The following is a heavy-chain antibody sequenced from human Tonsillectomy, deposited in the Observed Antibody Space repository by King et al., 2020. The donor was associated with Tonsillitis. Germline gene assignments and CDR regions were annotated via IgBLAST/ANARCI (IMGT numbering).Heavy chain of an antibody. Sequence: GQLVQSGGGLVKPGGSLRLSCAASGFTFSNYTMNWVRQAPGKGLEWVSSISSSSSYIYYADSVKGRFTMSRDNAKNSLYLQMNSLRAEDTAVYYCAGDLVGIVVVVAATAGYYYGMDVWGQGTTVTVSS. J-gene: IGHJ6*02. CDR3: AGDLVGIVVVVAATAGYYYGMDV. CDR1: GFTFSNYT. D-gene: IGHD2-15*01. V-gene: IGHV3-21*01. CDR2: ISSSSSYI.